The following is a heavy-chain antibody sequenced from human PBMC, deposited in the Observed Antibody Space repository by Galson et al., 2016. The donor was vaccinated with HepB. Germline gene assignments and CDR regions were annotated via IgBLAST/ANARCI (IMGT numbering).Heavy chain of an antibody. D-gene: IGHD5-18*01. CDR3: TRGYMQTGMNV. V-gene: IGHV6-1*01. CDR2: TYYRSKWFT. Sequence: AISGDSVTSDITTWNWIRQSPSRGLEWLGRTYYRSKWFTDYAVSVEGRITINSDISRNQFSLQLDSVTPDDTAAYFCTRGYMQTGMNVWGRGTTVTVSS. CDR1: GDSVTSDITT. J-gene: IGHJ6*02.